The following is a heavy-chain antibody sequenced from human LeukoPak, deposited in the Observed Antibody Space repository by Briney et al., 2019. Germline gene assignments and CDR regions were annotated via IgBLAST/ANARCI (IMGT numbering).Heavy chain of an antibody. V-gene: IGHV3-21*01. CDR1: GFTFSGYS. CDR2: ISTTSDYI. Sequence: PGGSLRLSCAASGFTFSGYSMNWVRQAPGKGLEWVSSISTTSDYIHYADSLKGRVAISRDNAKNSLYLQMTSLRAEDTAIYYCARGGIYSQGFDYWGQGSLVTVSS. J-gene: IGHJ4*02. CDR3: ARGGIYSQGFDY. D-gene: IGHD6-13*01.